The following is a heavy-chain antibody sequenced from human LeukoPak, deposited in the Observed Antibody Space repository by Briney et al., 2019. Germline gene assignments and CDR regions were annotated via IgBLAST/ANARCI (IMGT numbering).Heavy chain of an antibody. Sequence: SQTLSLTCTVSGGSISSGGSYWSWXRHHPGKGLEWLGYIYYSGSTYCNPSLKSRLTILGDMSKNQFSLKLSSVTAADTAVYYCARDLVIWGQGTLVTVSS. CDR3: ARDLVI. D-gene: IGHD3-16*01. V-gene: IGHV4-31*03. J-gene: IGHJ4*02. CDR2: IYYSGST. CDR1: GGSISSGGSY.